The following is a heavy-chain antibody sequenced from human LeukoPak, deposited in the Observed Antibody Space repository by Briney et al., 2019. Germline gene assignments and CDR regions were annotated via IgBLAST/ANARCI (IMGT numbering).Heavy chain of an antibody. D-gene: IGHD3-9*01. CDR2: IIPILGIA. CDR1: GGTFSSYA. V-gene: IGHV1-69*04. J-gene: IGHJ6*02. CDR3: ARDRLRYFDWLGTNPYGMDV. Sequence: ASVKVSCKASGGTFSSYAISWVRQAPGQGLEWMGRIIPILGIANYAQKFQGRVTITADKSTSTAYMELSSLRSGDTAVYYCARDRLRYFDWLGTNPYGMDVWGQGTTVTVSS.